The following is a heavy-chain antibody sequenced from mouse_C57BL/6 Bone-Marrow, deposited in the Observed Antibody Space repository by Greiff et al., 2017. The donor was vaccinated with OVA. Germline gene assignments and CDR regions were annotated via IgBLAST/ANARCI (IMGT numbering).Heavy chain of an antibody. D-gene: IGHD1-1*01. V-gene: IGHV1-82*01. CDR3: VLLAFDY. J-gene: IGHJ2*01. CDR1: GYAFSSSW. CDR2: IYPGDGDT. Sequence: QVQLQQSGPELVKPGASVKISCKASGYAFSSSWMNWVKQRPGKGLEWIGRIYPGDGDTNYNGKFKGKATLTADKSSSTAYMQLSSLTSEDSAVYFCVLLAFDYWGQGTTLTVSS.